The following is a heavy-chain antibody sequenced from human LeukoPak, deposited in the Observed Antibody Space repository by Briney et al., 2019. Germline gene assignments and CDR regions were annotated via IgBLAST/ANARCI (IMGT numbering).Heavy chain of an antibody. J-gene: IGHJ3*02. Sequence: PGGSLRLSCAASGFTFSSYAMSWVRQAPGKGLEGVSAISGSGGSTYYADSVKGRFTISRDNSKNTLYLQMNSLRAEDTAVYYCAKDYYGSGSYFPHDAFDIWGQGTMVTVSS. CDR1: GFTFSSYA. V-gene: IGHV3-23*01. CDR3: AKDYYGSGSYFPHDAFDI. D-gene: IGHD3-10*01. CDR2: ISGSGGST.